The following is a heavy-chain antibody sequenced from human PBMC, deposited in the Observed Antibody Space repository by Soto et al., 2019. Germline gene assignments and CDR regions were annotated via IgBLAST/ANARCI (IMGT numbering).Heavy chain of an antibody. Sequence: PSETLSLTCTVSGGSISSYYWSWIRQPPGKGLEWIGYIYYSGSTNYNPSLKSRVTISVDTSKNQFSLKLSSVTAADPAVYYCAGARVTGTTSVWGQEPLVTFSS. V-gene: IGHV4-59*01. CDR2: IYYSGST. D-gene: IGHD1-7*01. CDR3: AGARVTGTTSV. J-gene: IGHJ4*02. CDR1: GGSISSYY.